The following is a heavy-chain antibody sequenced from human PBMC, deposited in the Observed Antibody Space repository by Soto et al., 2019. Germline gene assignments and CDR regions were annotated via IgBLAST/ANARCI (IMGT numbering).Heavy chain of an antibody. D-gene: IGHD3-3*01. Sequence: QITLNESGPTQVKPRQTLTLTGTFSGFSLTTSGVGVGWIRQSPGKAPEWLALIYWDDDKRYSPSLTSRLTITQDPSKNQVVLTMADLDPADTATYYCAHRVLRTVFGLVTTTAIYFDFLVQGTPVAVSS. CDR3: AHRVLRTVFGLVTTTAIYFDF. J-gene: IGHJ4*02. CDR1: GFSLTTSGVG. CDR2: IYWDDDK. V-gene: IGHV2-5*02.